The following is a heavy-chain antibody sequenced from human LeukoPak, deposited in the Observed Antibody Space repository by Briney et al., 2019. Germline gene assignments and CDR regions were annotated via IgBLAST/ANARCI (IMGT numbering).Heavy chain of an antibody. CDR1: GYTFTGYF. CDR2: INPNSGGK. D-gene: IGHD6-19*01. Sequence: ASVKVSCKSSGYTFTGYFVHWVRQPPGQGREWMGWINPNSGGKNYAQKFQGRVTMTRHTSISIAYMELSRLRSDDTAVYHCARGVAGTPLTDYWGQGTLVTVSS. CDR3: ARGVAGTPLTDY. V-gene: IGHV1-2*02. J-gene: IGHJ4*02.